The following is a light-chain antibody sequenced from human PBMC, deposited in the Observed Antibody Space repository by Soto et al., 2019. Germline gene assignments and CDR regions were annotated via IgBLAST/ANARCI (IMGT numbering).Light chain of an antibody. V-gene: IGKV1-6*01. CDR1: QGIRNA. Sequence: ATQMTQSPSSLSASVGDRVTITCRASQGIRNAVTWYQQKAGKAPKLLIYGASTLESGVPSRFSGSGYGTDFTLTISSLQSEDFATYYCLQDNTSPYTFGQGTKL. J-gene: IGKJ2*01. CDR3: LQDNTSPYT. CDR2: GAS.